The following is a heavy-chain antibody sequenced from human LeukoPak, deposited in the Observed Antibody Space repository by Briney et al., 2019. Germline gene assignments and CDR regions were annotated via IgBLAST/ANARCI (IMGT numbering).Heavy chain of an antibody. D-gene: IGHD3-22*01. CDR3: AKVVYYYDSSGSQGVFDY. Sequence: GGSLRLSCAASGFTFSSYSMNWVRQAPGKGLEWVSTISGSGGSTFYADSVKGRFTISRDNSKNTLYLQMNSLRAEDTAVYYCAKVVYYYDSSGSQGVFDYWGQGTLVTVSS. V-gene: IGHV3-23*01. CDR2: ISGSGGST. CDR1: GFTFSSYS. J-gene: IGHJ4*02.